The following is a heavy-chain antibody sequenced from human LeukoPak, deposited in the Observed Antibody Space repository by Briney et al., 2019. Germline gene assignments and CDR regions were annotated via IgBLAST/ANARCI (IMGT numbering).Heavy chain of an antibody. CDR2: IYYSGST. V-gene: IGHV4-30-4*01. J-gene: IGHJ6*04. Sequence: PSQTLSLTCTVSGGSISSGDYYWSWIRQPPGKGLEWIGYIYYSGSTYYNPSLKSRVTISVDMSKNQFSLKLSSVTAADTAVYYCARGGDIVVVPAAPHYYGMDVWGKGTTVTVSS. CDR1: GGSISSGDYY. CDR3: ARGGDIVVVPAAPHYYGMDV. D-gene: IGHD2-2*01.